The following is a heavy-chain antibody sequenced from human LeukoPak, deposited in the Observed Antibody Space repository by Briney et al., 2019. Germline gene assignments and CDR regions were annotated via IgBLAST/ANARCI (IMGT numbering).Heavy chain of an antibody. V-gene: IGHV3-30*18. D-gene: IGHD6-13*01. CDR1: GFTFSRHD. CDR2: ISYDGSNK. J-gene: IGHJ3*02. CDR3: AKGVSSSWSNDAFDI. Sequence: GGSLILSCVASGFTFSRHDMNWVRQAPGKGLEWVAVISYDGSNKYYADSVKGRFTISRDNSKNTLYLQMNSLRTEDTAVCYCAKGVSSSWSNDAFDIWGQGTMVTVSS.